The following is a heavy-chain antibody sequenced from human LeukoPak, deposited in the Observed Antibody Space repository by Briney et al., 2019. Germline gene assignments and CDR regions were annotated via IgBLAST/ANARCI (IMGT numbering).Heavy chain of an antibody. CDR3: ARQGYGGNPQGAADY. Sequence: ASVKVSCKASGYTFTNYDFSWVRRAPGQGLEWMGWISTYSGSTNYAQKLQGRVTMTTDTSTSTAYMELRSLSSDDTAVYYCARQGYGGNPQGAADYWGQGTLVTVSS. CDR2: ISTYSGST. V-gene: IGHV1-18*01. CDR1: GYTFTNYD. J-gene: IGHJ4*02. D-gene: IGHD4-23*01.